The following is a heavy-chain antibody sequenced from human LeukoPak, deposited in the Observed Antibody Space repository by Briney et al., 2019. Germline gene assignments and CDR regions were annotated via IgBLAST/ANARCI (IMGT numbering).Heavy chain of an antibody. V-gene: IGHV3-21*06. CDR1: GFTFSSYS. D-gene: IGHD6-19*01. Sequence: PGGSLRLSCAASGFTFSSYSMNWVRQAPGKGLEWVSSISSSSSYIYYADSVKGRFTISRDNAKNSLYLQMDSLRVEDTAVYYCARRGSSGWYDSFDYWGQGTLVTVSS. CDR2: ISSSSSYI. J-gene: IGHJ4*02. CDR3: ARRGSSGWYDSFDY.